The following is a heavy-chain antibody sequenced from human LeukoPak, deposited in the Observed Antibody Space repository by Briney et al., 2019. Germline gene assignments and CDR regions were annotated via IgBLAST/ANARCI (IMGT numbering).Heavy chain of an antibody. CDR3: ARDDYYDSSGLDY. D-gene: IGHD3-22*01. J-gene: IGHJ4*02. V-gene: IGHV3-23*01. CDR1: GFTFSSYA. Sequence: PGGSLRLSCAASGFTFSSYAMSWVRQAPGKGLEWLSVISTGGSTNYADSVKGRFTISRDNSKNILYLQMNSLRAEDTAVYYCARDDYYDSSGLDYWGQGTLVTVSS. CDR2: ISTGGST.